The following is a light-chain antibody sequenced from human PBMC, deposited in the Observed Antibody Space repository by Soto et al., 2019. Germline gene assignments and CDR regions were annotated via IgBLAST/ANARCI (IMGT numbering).Light chain of an antibody. CDR2: DSF. J-gene: IGKJ1*01. CDR3: QQYNNWPRT. Sequence: EIVMTQSPATLSVSPGERATLSCRASQSVSINIAWYQQKPGQAPRLLIYDSFTRATGIPARFSGSGSGTEFTLTISSLQSEDFAVYYCQQYNNWPRTFGQGTKVDIK. V-gene: IGKV3-15*01. CDR1: QSVSIN.